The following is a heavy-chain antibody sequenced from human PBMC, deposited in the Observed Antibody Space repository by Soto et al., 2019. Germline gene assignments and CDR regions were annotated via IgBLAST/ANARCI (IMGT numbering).Heavy chain of an antibody. Sequence: QVQLVQSGAEVKKPGASVKVSCKASGYTFTDYYMQWVRQAPGQGLEWMGWINPNSGGTNYAQKFQGRVTMTRVTSISTAYMDLSSLRSDDTYLYYCAKDPTIVVLQGATGGMDVWGQGTTVTVSS. D-gene: IGHD2-15*01. CDR2: INPNSGGT. V-gene: IGHV1-2*02. CDR1: GYTFTDYY. J-gene: IGHJ6*02. CDR3: AKDPTIVVLQGATGGMDV.